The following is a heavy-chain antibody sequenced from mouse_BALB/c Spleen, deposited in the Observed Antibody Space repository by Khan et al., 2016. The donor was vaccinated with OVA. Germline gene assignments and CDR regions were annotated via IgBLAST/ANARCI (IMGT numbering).Heavy chain of an antibody. D-gene: IGHD1-1*01. J-gene: IGHJ3*01. Sequence: VQLKESGPELVEPGASVKMSCKASGYTFTNYVMHWVKQKPGQGLEWIGYINPYNAGTRYNEKFKGKATLTSDISSTTAYMELSSLTSEDSAVXYWARRASSLDFAFPYWGPGTLVTV. CDR1: GYTFTNYV. CDR3: ARRASSLDFAFPY. V-gene: IGHV1S136*01. CDR2: INPYNAGT.